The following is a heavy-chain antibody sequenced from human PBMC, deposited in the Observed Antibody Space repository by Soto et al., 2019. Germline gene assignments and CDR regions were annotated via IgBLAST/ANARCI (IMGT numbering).Heavy chain of an antibody. V-gene: IGHV3-15*01. CDR1: GFSFSNAW. D-gene: IGHD2-8*01. CDR2: IRSKSDGGTT. J-gene: IGHJ3*01. Sequence: EVQLVESGGGLVKPGGSLRLSCAASGFSFSNAWMHWVRQAPGKGLQWVGRIRSKSDGGTTTYAAPVKGKFIISRDDSENTLYLDMNNLKAEDTAVYYCCTDTCPNGVCYNGVDLWGQGTMVTIS. CDR3: CTDTCPNGVCYNGVDL.